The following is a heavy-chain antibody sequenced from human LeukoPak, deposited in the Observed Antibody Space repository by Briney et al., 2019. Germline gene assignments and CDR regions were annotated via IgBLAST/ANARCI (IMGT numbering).Heavy chain of an antibody. CDR2: ISTSSSYI. Sequence: GGSLRLSCAASGFTFSSYTMNWVRQAPGKGLEWVSFISTSSSYIYYADSVKGRFTISRDNAKNSLYLQMNSLRAEDTAVYYCAREVGATFGYYYMDVWGKGTTVTVSS. CDR1: GFTFSSYT. CDR3: AREVGATFGYYYMDV. V-gene: IGHV3-21*01. J-gene: IGHJ6*03. D-gene: IGHD1-26*01.